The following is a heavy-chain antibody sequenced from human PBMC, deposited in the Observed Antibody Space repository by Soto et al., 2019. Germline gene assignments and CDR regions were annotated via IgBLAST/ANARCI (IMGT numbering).Heavy chain of an antibody. CDR3: ARGLIKLAGGAFDI. V-gene: IGHV3-33*01. Sequence: QVQLVESGGGVVQPGRSLRLSCAASGFTFSSSVVHWVRQAPGKGLEWVAVISSDESNEDYADSVKGRFSISRDNSNNTLYLQMSSLRADDTAVYYCARGLIKLAGGAFDIWGQGTMVTVSS. CDR2: ISSDESNE. J-gene: IGHJ3*02. CDR1: GFTFSSSV. D-gene: IGHD3-16*01.